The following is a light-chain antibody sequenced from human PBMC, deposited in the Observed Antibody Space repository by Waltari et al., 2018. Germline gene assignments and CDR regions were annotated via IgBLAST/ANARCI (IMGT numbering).Light chain of an antibody. CDR3: SSYAGSDTWRYV. V-gene: IGLV2-8*01. CDR2: EVT. Sequence: ALTQPPSASGSPGQSVTISCTGTSSDVGGYNYVSWFQHHPGKAPKLMIYEVTKRPSGVPDRFSGSKSGNTASLTVSGLQAEDEADYYCSSYAGSDTWRYVFGTGTKVTVL. CDR1: SSDVGGYNY. J-gene: IGLJ1*01.